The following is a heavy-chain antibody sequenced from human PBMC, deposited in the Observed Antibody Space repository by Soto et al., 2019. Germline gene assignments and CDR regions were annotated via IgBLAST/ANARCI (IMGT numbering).Heavy chain of an antibody. CDR3: ARERYDILTGLFFDP. D-gene: IGHD3-9*01. CDR2: ISGSGSNT. V-gene: IGHV3-23*01. Sequence: GGSLRLSCAGSGFIFSNYVMNWVRQGPGKGPEWVSAISGSGSNTYIADSVKGRFTISRDNSKNTLYLQLNSLRSEDTAVYYCARERYDILTGLFFDPWGQGTLVTVSS. CDR1: GFIFSNYV. J-gene: IGHJ5*02.